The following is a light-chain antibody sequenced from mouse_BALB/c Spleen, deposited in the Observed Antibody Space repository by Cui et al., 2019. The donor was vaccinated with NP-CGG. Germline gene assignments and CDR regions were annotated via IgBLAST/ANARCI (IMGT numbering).Light chain of an antibody. CDR3: ALWYSTHWV. CDR1: TGAVTTSNY. J-gene: IGLJ1*01. Sequence: GVVTHESALTTSPGETVTLTCRSSTGAVTTSNYANWVQEKPDHLFTGLIGGTNNRVPGVPVRFSGSPIGDKAALTITGAQTEDEAIYFCALWYSTHWVFGGGTKLTVL. V-gene: IGLV1*01. CDR2: GTN.